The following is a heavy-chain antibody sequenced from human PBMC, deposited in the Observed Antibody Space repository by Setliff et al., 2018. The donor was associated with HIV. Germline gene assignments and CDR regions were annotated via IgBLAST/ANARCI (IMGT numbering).Heavy chain of an antibody. CDR3: ARGLNYYGSGSYLPLGY. V-gene: IGHV3-48*01. J-gene: IGHJ4*02. CDR2: ISSKRTSI. CDR1: GFAFDNYC. Sequence: GGSLRLSCAASGFAFDNYCMTWVRQAPGKGLEWISYISSKRTSIYYADSVKGRFTISRDNDRNSLYLQMNGLRAEDTAVYYCARGLNYYGSGSYLPLGYWGQGTLVTVSS. D-gene: IGHD3-10*01.